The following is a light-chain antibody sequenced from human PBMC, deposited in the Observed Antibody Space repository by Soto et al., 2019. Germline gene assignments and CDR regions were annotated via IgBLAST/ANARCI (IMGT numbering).Light chain of an antibody. Sequence: EIVMTQSPATLSVSPGERVTLSCRASQSVSNKLAWYQQKPGQAPRLLIYGASTRATGIPARFSGSGSGTEFTLTISSLQSEDFAVYYCQQYNNWPRTFGQGTKVDI. CDR1: QSVSNK. V-gene: IGKV3-15*01. CDR2: GAS. J-gene: IGKJ1*01. CDR3: QQYNNWPRT.